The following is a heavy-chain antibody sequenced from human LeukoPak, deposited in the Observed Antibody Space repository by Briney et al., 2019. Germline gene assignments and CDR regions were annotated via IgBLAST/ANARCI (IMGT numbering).Heavy chain of an antibody. CDR2: INWNGGST. Sequence: GGSLRLSCAASGFTFDDYGMSWVRQAPGKGLEWVSDINWNGGSTVYADSVKGRFTISRDNAKNSLYLQMNSLRAEDTALYYCARDGIDYDSSGYLDYWGQGTLVTVSS. CDR3: ARDGIDYDSSGYLDY. V-gene: IGHV3-20*04. J-gene: IGHJ4*02. CDR1: GFTFDDYG. D-gene: IGHD3-22*01.